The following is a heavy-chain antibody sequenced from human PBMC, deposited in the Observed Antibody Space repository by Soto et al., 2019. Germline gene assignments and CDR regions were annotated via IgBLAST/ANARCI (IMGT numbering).Heavy chain of an antibody. CDR3: ARGRRNVSGTTSYYGLDV. CDR1: GFRFSDYK. Sequence: PGGSLRLSCAASGFRFSDYKMIWVRQAPGKGLEWVSYISGSGSTIYYADSVKGRFTISRDNAKNSLYLQMNSLRAEDTAVYYCARGRRNVSGTTSYYGLDVWGQGTTVTVSS. J-gene: IGHJ6*02. CDR2: ISGSGSTI. D-gene: IGHD1-1*01. V-gene: IGHV3-48*03.